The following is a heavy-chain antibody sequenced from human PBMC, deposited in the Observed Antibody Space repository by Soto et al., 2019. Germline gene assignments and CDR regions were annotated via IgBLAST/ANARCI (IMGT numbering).Heavy chain of an antibody. CDR1: GLTFSSSW. Sequence: GGSLRLSCEASGLTFSSSWMHWVRQAPGKGLVWVSRISIGGSETYYADSVKGRFTISGGNARNTLYLQMDSLRAEDTAVYFCVRGYTGYGNFDYWGQGTLVTVSS. V-gene: IGHV3-74*01. D-gene: IGHD5-12*01. CDR2: ISIGGSET. J-gene: IGHJ4*02. CDR3: VRGYTGYGNFDY.